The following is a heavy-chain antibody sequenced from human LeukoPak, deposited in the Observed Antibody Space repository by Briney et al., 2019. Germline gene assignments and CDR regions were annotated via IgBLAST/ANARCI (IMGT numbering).Heavy chain of an antibody. J-gene: IGHJ4*02. D-gene: IGHD1-26*01. CDR3: AKVLSGSQDY. CDR1: GFTFSGHA. V-gene: IGHV3-23*01. Sequence: PGGSLRLSCAASGFTFSGHAMSWVRQAPGKGLNWLSTITGGAENTYYADSVKGRFTISRDNSKNTVYPQMDSLRVEDTAVYYCAKVLSGSQDYWGQGTLVTVSS. CDR2: ITGGAENT.